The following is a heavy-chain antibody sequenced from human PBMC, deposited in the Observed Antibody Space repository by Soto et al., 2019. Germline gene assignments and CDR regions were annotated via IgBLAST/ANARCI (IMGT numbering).Heavy chain of an antibody. CDR3: ARDAGAFDL. V-gene: IGHV3-33*01. CDR1: GFTFSSYG. J-gene: IGHJ3*01. CDR2: IWYDGSNK. Sequence: QVQLVESGGGVVQPGRSLRLSCAASGFTFSSYGMHWVRQAPGKGLGWVAVIWYDGSNKYYADSVKGRFTISRDNSKNTLYLQMNSLRAEDTAVYYCARDAGAFDLWGQGTMVTVSS. D-gene: IGHD3-10*01.